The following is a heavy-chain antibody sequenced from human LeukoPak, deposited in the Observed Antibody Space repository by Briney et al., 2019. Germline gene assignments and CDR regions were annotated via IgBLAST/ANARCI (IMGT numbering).Heavy chain of an antibody. CDR1: GFSLSTSGVG. CDR3: ARDGGWYSGRRFDY. J-gene: IGHJ4*02. V-gene: IGHV2-5*02. Sequence: SGPTLVKPTQTLTLTCTFSGFSLSTSGVGVGWIRQPPGKALEWLALIYWDDDKRYSPSLKSRLTITKDTSKNQVVLTMTNMDPVDTATYYCARDGGWYSGRRFDYWGQGTLVTVSS. D-gene: IGHD6-19*01. CDR2: IYWDDDK.